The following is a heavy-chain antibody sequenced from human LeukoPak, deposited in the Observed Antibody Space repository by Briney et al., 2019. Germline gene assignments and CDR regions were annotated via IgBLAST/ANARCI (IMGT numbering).Heavy chain of an antibody. J-gene: IGHJ4*02. CDR1: GGSISSSSYY. D-gene: IGHD4-23*01. V-gene: IGHV4-39*01. Sequence: SETLFLTCTVSGGSISSSSYYWGWIRQPPGKGLEWIGSIYYTGSTYYNPSLKSRVTISVDTSKDQFSLKLTSVTAADTALYFCARHGPMTTVAYFDNWGQGTLVTVSP. CDR2: IYYTGST. CDR3: ARHGPMTTVAYFDN.